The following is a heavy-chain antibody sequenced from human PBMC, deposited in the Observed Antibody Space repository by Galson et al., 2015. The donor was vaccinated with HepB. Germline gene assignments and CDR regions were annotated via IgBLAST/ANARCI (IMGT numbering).Heavy chain of an antibody. J-gene: IGHJ4*02. CDR3: AREELYYYGSGSAFYDY. V-gene: IGHV7-4-1*02. CDR2: INTNTGNP. Sequence: SVKVSCKASGYTFTSYAMNWVRQAPGQGLKWMGWINTNTGNPTYAQGFTGRFVFSLDTSVSTAYLQISSLKAEDTAVYYCAREELYYYGSGSAFYDYWGQGTLVTVSS. D-gene: IGHD3-10*01. CDR1: GYTFTSYA.